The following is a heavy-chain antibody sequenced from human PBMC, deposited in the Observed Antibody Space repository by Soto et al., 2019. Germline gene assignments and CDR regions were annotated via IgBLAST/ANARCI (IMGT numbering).Heavy chain of an antibody. V-gene: IGHV1-69*12. Sequence: QVQLVQSGAEVKKPGSSVKVSCKAYGGTFSSYAVNWVRQAPGQGLEWMGGIIPIFGAPKYAQEFQGRVTITADESTNTAYMELSSLRSEDTAVYYCARGGYYSDRSGYYYFTTNDYWGQGPLVTVSS. CDR1: GGTFSSYA. D-gene: IGHD3-22*01. CDR2: IIPIFGAP. CDR3: ARGGYYSDRSGYYYFTTNDY. J-gene: IGHJ4*02.